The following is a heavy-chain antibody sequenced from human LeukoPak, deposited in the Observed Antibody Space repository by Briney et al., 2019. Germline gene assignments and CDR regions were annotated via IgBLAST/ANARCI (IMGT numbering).Heavy chain of an antibody. Sequence: PSETLSLTCTVSGGSINSYSWTWIRQPPGKGLECIGYIYYSGSTNYNPSLKSRVTISIDTSKTQFSLKLSSVTAADTAVYYCARAFRSDYGVTWFDPWGQGTLVTVSS. D-gene: IGHD4-17*01. V-gene: IGHV4-59*08. CDR1: GGSINSYS. CDR2: IYYSGST. CDR3: ARAFRSDYGVTWFDP. J-gene: IGHJ5*02.